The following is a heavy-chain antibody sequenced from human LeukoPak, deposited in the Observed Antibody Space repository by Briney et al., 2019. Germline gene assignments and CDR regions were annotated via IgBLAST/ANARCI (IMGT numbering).Heavy chain of an antibody. D-gene: IGHD2-8*01. CDR3: VKTMCTYPHYFDY. Sequence: GGSLRLSCSASGFTFSSYGMHWVRQAPGKGLEYVSLISGDGVSTYYADSVKGRFSISRDNSQNTLYLQMSSLRAEDTAVYYCVKTMCTYPHYFDYWGQGTLVTVSS. CDR2: ISGDGVST. J-gene: IGHJ4*02. V-gene: IGHV3-64D*09. CDR1: GFTFSSYG.